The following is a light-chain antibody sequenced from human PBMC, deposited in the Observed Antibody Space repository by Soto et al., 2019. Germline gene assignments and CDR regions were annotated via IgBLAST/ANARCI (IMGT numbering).Light chain of an antibody. CDR1: NSDVGGYKS. V-gene: IGLV2-14*03. CDR3: SSYSSSSPVL. Sequence: QSVLTQPASVSGSPGQSITISCTGSNSDVGGYKSVSWYQQHPGKAPKLIIYDVSDRPSGVSNRFSGSKSGNTASLTISGLQAEDEADYYCSSYSSSSPVLFGGGTKVTVL. CDR2: DVS. J-gene: IGLJ2*01.